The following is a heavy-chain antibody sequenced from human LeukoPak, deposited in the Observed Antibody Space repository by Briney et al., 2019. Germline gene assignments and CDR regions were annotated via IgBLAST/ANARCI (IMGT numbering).Heavy chain of an antibody. CDR1: GFTFSNFG. CDR2: INHSGYT. D-gene: IGHD3-10*01. CDR3: ARIWPDL. V-gene: IGHV4-34*01. J-gene: IGHJ2*01. Sequence: GSLRLSCAASGFTFSNFGMSWIRQPPGKGLEWIGEINHSGYTNYNPSLKSRVTISVDTSKKQFSLRLNSVTAADTAVYYCARIWPDLWGRGTLVTVSS.